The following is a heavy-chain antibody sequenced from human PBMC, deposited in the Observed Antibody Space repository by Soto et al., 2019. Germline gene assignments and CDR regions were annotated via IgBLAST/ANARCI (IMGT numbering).Heavy chain of an antibody. Sequence: GASVKVSCKASGYIFTNYYIHWVRQAPGQGLEWMGWINPDSGGTKYPQNFQARVTMTRDTSISTAYMELSSLKSDDTALYYCVSAPRLYGASVDYWGQGTLVTVSS. J-gene: IGHJ4*02. V-gene: IGHV1-2*02. CDR2: INPDSGGT. D-gene: IGHD4-17*01. CDR1: GYIFTNYY. CDR3: VSAPRLYGASVDY.